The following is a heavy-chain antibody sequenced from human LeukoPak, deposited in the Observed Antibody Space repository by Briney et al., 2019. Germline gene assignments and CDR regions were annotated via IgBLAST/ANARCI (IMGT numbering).Heavy chain of an antibody. D-gene: IGHD2-15*01. Sequence: GGSLRLSCAASGFTVSSNYMTWVRQAPGKGLEWVSVIYAGGATYYAESVKGRFTISRDKANNTLYLQMNNLRPDDTALYYCARVNVLYVSPNWFDPWGQGTLVTVSS. CDR2: IYAGGAT. J-gene: IGHJ5*02. CDR3: ARVNVLYVSPNWFDP. V-gene: IGHV3-66*01. CDR1: GFTVSSNY.